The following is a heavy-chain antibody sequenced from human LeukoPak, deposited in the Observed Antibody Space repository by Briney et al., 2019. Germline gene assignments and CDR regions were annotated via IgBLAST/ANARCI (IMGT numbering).Heavy chain of an antibody. J-gene: IGHJ6*03. D-gene: IGHD4-17*01. CDR1: GFTFSSYA. V-gene: IGHV3-7*01. Sequence: PGGTLRLSCAASGFTFSSYAMSWVRQAPGKGLEWVANIKQDGSEKYYVDSVKGRFTISRDNAKNSLHLLMNSLRDEDTAVYYCAREVPTVTMGYYYFYMDVWGKGTTVTISS. CDR3: AREVPTVTMGYYYFYMDV. CDR2: IKQDGSEK.